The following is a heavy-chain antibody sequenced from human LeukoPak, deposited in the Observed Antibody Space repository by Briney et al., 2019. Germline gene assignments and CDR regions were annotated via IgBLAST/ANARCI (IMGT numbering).Heavy chain of an antibody. D-gene: IGHD5-18*01. CDR1: GFTFSSYA. Sequence: GGSLRLSCAASGFTFSSYAMSWVRQAPGKGLEWVSAISGSGGSTYYADSVKGRFTISRDNSKNTLYLQMNSLIAEDQAVYYCANPPWLAWNQLRLPRTGMDGWGQGTKVTVSS. CDR3: ANPPWLAWNQLRLPRTGMDG. V-gene: IGHV3-23*01. J-gene: IGHJ6*02. CDR2: ISGSGGST.